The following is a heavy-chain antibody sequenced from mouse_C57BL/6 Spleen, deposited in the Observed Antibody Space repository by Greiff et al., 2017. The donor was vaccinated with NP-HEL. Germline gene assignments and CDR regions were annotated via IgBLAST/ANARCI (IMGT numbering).Heavy chain of an antibody. Sequence: EVKLVESGGGLVQPGGSLSLSCAASGFTFTDYYMSWVRQPPGKALEWLGFIRNKANGYTTEYSASVKGRFTISRDNSQSILYLQMNALRAEDSATYYCARLRGGYAMDYWGQGTSVTVSS. CDR2: IRNKANGYTT. CDR3: ARLRGGYAMDY. CDR1: GFTFTDYY. V-gene: IGHV7-3*01. J-gene: IGHJ4*01.